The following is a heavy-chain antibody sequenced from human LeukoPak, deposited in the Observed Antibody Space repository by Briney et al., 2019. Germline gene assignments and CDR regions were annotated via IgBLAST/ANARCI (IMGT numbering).Heavy chain of an antibody. CDR2: IYHRGST. Sequence: PSETLSLTCTVSGYSISNGYYWGWIRQPPGKGLEWVGSIYHRGSTYYNPSLRSRVTISLEMSKHQFSLDLTSVTAADTAVYYCATNTGTVFDYWGQGALVTVSS. D-gene: IGHD7-27*01. V-gene: IGHV4-38-2*02. CDR1: GYSISNGYY. CDR3: ATNTGTVFDY. J-gene: IGHJ4*02.